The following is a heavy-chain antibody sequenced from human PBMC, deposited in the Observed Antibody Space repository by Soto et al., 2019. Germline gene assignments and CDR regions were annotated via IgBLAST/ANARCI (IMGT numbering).Heavy chain of an antibody. CDR3: AKDRWIVGATTAFDI. CDR1: GFTFSSYG. V-gene: IGHV3-23*01. Sequence: EVQLLESGGGLVQPGGSLRLSSAASGFTFSSYGMSWVRQAPGKGLEWVSAISGSGGSTYYADSVKGRFTISRDNSKNTLYLQMNSLRAEDTAVYYCAKDRWIVGATTAFDIWGQGTMVTVSS. J-gene: IGHJ3*02. CDR2: ISGSGGST. D-gene: IGHD1-26*01.